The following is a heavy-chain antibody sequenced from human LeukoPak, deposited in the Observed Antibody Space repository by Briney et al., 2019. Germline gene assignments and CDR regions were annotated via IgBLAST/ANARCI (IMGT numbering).Heavy chain of an antibody. Sequence: SGPTLVNPTQTLTQTCTFSGFSFSTSGVGVGWIRQPPGKALEWLAVIYWDEDKRYRPSLKSRLTITKDTSKNQVVLTMTNMDPVDTATYYCARSPYYDILTGSRGTFDYWGRGILVTVSS. CDR2: IYWDEDK. D-gene: IGHD3-9*01. CDR1: GFSFSTSGVG. CDR3: ARSPYYDILTGSRGTFDY. J-gene: IGHJ4*02. V-gene: IGHV2-5*02.